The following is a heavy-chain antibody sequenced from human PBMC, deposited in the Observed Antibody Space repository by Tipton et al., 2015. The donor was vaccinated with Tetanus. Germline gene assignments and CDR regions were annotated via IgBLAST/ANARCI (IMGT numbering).Heavy chain of an antibody. CDR3: ARHSGWFNFYSGVDV. CDR2: IYFSGHT. CDR1: GASISGYY. D-gene: IGHD6-19*01. V-gene: IGHV4-59*01. J-gene: IGHJ6*02. Sequence: TLSLTCTVSGASISGYYWNWIRQPPGKALEWIGYIYFSGHTKYSPSLKSRVTMSVDTSMNQVSLNLTSVTAADSAVYFCARHSGWFNFYSGVDVWGQGTMVTVSS.